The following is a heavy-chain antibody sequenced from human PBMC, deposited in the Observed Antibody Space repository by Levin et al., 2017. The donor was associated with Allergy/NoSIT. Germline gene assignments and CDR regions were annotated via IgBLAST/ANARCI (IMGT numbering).Heavy chain of an antibody. CDR3: PRDNSNNRDSHFDS. CDR2: ISRKSDYT. Sequence: GESLKISCAASGFTFSDYYMNWIRQAPGKGLEWLSYISRKSDYTNYADSVRGRFTISRDNAKKSVYLQMNSLRPEDTALYYGPRDNSNNRDSHFDSWGQGILVIVSS. CDR1: GFTFSDYY. J-gene: IGHJ4*02. D-gene: IGHD4-23*01. V-gene: IGHV3-11*05.